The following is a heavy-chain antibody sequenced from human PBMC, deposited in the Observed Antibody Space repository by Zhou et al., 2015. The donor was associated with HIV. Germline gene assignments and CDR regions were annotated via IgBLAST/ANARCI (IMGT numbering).Heavy chain of an antibody. Sequence: QVQLVQSGAEVKKPGSSVKVSCKASGGTFSSYAISWVRQAPGQGLEWMGGIIPIFGTANYAQKFQGRVTITADESTSTAYMELSSLRSEDTAVYYCGLGGNSFGWTVGGDDYWGQGTLVTVSS. CDR3: GLGGNSFGWTVGGDDY. V-gene: IGHV1-69*12. CDR1: GGTFSSYA. D-gene: IGHD4-23*01. CDR2: IIPIFGTA. J-gene: IGHJ4*02.